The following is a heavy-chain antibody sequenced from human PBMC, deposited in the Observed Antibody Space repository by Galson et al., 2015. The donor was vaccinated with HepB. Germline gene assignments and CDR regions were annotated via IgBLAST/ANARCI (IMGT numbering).Heavy chain of an antibody. CDR1: GGSISSYY. CDR2: IYYSGST. Sequence: SETLSLTCTVSGGSISSYYWSWIRQPPGKGLEWIGYIYYSGSTNYNPSLKSRVTISVDTSKNQFSLRLSSVTAADTAVYYCARRGTGLGDAFDIWGQGTMVTVSS. V-gene: IGHV4-59*08. D-gene: IGHD7-27*01. CDR3: ARRGTGLGDAFDI. J-gene: IGHJ3*02.